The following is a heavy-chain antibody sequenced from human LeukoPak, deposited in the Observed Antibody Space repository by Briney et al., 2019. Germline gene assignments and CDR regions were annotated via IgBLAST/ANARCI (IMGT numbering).Heavy chain of an antibody. D-gene: IGHD5-24*01. CDR1: GGTFSSYA. CDR3: ARESTVGYNEESYFNH. Sequence: ASVKVSCKASGGTFSSYAISWVRQAPGQGLEWMGGIIPIFGTANYAQKFQGRVTITADKSTSTAYMELSSLRSEDTAVYYCARESTVGYNEESYFNHWGQGTLVTVSS. V-gene: IGHV1-69*06. J-gene: IGHJ4*02. CDR2: IIPIFGTA.